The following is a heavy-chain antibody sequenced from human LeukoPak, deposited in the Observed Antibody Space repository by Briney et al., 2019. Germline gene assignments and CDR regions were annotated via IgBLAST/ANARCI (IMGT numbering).Heavy chain of an antibody. V-gene: IGHV4-30-2*01. CDR2: IYHSGST. J-gene: IGHJ1*01. Sequence: SETLSLTCTVSGGSISSGGYYWSWIRQPPGKGLEWIGYIYHSGSTYYNPFLKSRVTISVDRSKNQFSLKLSSVTAADTAVYYCASSSGGWYEGDAEYFQHWGQGTLVTVSS. CDR1: GGSISSGGYY. CDR3: ASSSGGWYEGDAEYFQH. D-gene: IGHD6-19*01.